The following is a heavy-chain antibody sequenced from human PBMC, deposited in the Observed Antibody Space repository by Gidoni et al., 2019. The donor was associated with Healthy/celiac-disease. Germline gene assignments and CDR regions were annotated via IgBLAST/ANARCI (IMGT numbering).Heavy chain of an antibody. CDR2: IYYSGST. CDR3: AVMAVAGTRPGY. V-gene: IGHV4-59*08. CDR1: GGSISSYY. Sequence: QVQLQESGPGLVKPSETLSLTCTVSGGSISSYYWSWIRQPPGKGLEWIGYIYYSGSTNYNPSLKSRVTISVDTSKNQFSLKLSSVTAADTAVYYCAVMAVAGTRPGYWGQGTLVTVSS. J-gene: IGHJ4*02. D-gene: IGHD6-19*01.